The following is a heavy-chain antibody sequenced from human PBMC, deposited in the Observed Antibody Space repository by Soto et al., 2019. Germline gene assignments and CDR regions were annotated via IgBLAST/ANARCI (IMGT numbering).Heavy chain of an antibody. CDR1: GGTFTSYD. CDR2: TNPKSGNT. D-gene: IGHD4-17*01. V-gene: IGHV1-8*01. J-gene: IGHJ4*02. Sequence: QVQLVQSGAEVKKPGSSVKVSCKASGGTFTSYDINWVRQATGQGLEWMGWTNPKSGNTGYAQKFQGRVTMTRDSSISTAYMELNNLRSEDTAMYYCARTDGDLDYWGQGTLVTVSS. CDR3: ARTDGDLDY.